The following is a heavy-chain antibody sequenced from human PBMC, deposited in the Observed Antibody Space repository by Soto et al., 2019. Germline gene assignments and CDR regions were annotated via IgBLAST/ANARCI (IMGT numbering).Heavy chain of an antibody. CDR1: GIALPSHA. D-gene: IGHD3-16*01. CDR3: AKEIFAAAYTATSAFDL. Sequence: GGSLILSCAASGIALPSHAIGWLRQAPGTEPEWVAFVDGSGGDTSYADSVKGRFTISRDNSENSLYLYMNSLRAEDTGRYFCAKEIFAAAYTATSAFDLWGQGT. CDR2: VDGSGGDT. V-gene: IGHV3-23*01. J-gene: IGHJ4*02.